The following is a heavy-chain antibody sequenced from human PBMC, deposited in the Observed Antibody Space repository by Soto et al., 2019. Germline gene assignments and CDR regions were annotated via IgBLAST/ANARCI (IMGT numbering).Heavy chain of an antibody. CDR3: AKDLIAATGTPSYYFDS. Sequence: GGSLRLSCVASGFTFDTYAISWVRQAPGKGLEWVSTVSGSGLYTYYTDSVKGRFTISRDNPRNTLYLQMNSLRLEDTAVYFCAKDLIAATGTPSYYFDSWGQGTLVTVSS. J-gene: IGHJ4*02. D-gene: IGHD6-13*01. V-gene: IGHV3-23*01. CDR1: GFTFDTYA. CDR2: VSGSGLYT.